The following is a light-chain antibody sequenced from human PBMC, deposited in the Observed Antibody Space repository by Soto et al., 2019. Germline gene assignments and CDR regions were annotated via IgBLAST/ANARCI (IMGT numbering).Light chain of an antibody. CDR1: QRITSN. CDR2: AAS. V-gene: IGKV1-39*01. Sequence: DIQMTQSPSSLSASVGDRVSITCRASQRITSNLNWYQQKPGKAPKLLIYAASSLQSGVPSRFSGSGTGTDFTLTISSLQPEDFATYFCQQSYCTTYIFGQGTKLEIK. J-gene: IGKJ2*01. CDR3: QQSYCTTYI.